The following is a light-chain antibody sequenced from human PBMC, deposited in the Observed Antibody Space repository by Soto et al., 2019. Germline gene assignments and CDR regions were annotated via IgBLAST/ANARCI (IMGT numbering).Light chain of an antibody. CDR1: QGISSY. CDR2: IAS. CDR3: QQVNGYPLT. Sequence: DIQLTQSPSFLSASVGDRVTITCRASQGISSYLAWYQQKPEKAPELLIYIASTLQSGVPSRFSGSGSGTEFTLTISSLQPEDFATYYCQQVNGYPLTFGGGTKVEIK. J-gene: IGKJ4*01. V-gene: IGKV1-9*01.